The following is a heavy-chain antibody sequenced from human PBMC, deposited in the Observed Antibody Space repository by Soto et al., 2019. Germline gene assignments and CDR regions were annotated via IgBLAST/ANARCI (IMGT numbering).Heavy chain of an antibody. Sequence: GGSLRLSCAASGFTFSSYAMSWVRQAPGKGLEWVSAISGSGGSTYYADSVKGRFTLSRDNSRTTLYLQMNSLRAEDTAVYYCAKDRYSSPSWSYYYGMDVWGQGTTVTVSS. CDR3: AKDRYSSPSWSYYYGMDV. J-gene: IGHJ6*02. V-gene: IGHV3-23*01. CDR2: ISGSGGST. CDR1: GFTFSSYA. D-gene: IGHD6-13*01.